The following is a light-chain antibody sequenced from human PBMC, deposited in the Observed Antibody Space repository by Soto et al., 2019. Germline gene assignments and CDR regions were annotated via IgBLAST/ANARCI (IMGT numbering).Light chain of an antibody. CDR3: QVRTNWSIA. CDR1: QSVSSY. V-gene: IGKV3-11*01. J-gene: IGKJ5*01. CDR2: DAS. Sequence: EFVLTQSPATLSLSPGERATLSCRASQSVSSYLAWYQQKPGQAPRLLIYDASNRATGIPARFSGTGSGTDFTLTIKNLEPEDFAVYYCQVRTNWSIAFGRGTRLEIK.